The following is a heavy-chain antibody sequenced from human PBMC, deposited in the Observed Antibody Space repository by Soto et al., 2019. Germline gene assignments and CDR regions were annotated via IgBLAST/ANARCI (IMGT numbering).Heavy chain of an antibody. V-gene: IGHV3-30-3*01. CDR3: ARDNSGYSSGWPQTLYYYYYYGMDV. CDR2: ISYDGSNK. J-gene: IGHJ6*04. D-gene: IGHD6-19*01. CDR1: GFTFSSYA. Sequence: QVQLVESGGGVVQPGRSLRLSCAASGFTFSSYAMHWVRQAPGKGLEWVAVISYDGSNKYYADSVKGRFTISRDNSKNTLYLQMSSLRAEDTAVYYCARDNSGYSSGWPQTLYYYYYYGMDVWGEGTTVTVSS.